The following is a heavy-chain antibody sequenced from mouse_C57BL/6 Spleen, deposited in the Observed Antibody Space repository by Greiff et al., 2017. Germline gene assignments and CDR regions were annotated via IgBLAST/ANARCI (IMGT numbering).Heavy chain of an antibody. CDR1: GYTFTSYW. CDR3: AISSSRGDYYAMDY. CDR2: IYPGSGST. J-gene: IGHJ4*01. D-gene: IGHD1-1*01. V-gene: IGHV1-55*01. Sequence: QVQLQQPGAELVKPGASVEMSCKASGYTFTSYWVTWVKQRPGQGLEWIGDIYPGSGSTNYNEKFKSKATLTVDTSSSTAYMQHSSLTSEDSAVYYCAISSSRGDYYAMDYWGQGTSVTVSS.